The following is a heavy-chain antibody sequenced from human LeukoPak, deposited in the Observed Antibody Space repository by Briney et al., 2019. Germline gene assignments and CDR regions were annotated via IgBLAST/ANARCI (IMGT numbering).Heavy chain of an antibody. V-gene: IGHV3-74*03. CDR2: IKSDGSAT. Sequence: GGSLRLSCAASGFTFSSYAMSWVRQAPGKGLVWVSRIKSDGSATTYADFVKGRFTVSRDDAKNTLYLQMSSLRAEDTAMYFCARVGGRGSIGGDCWGQGTLVTVSS. D-gene: IGHD3-10*01. CDR3: ARVGGRGSIGGDC. CDR1: GFTFSSYA. J-gene: IGHJ4*02.